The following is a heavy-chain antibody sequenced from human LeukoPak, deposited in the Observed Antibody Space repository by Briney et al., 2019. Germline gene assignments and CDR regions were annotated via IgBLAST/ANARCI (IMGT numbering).Heavy chain of an antibody. J-gene: IGHJ1*01. Sequence: GASVKVPCEAPGYTLTYNNISWVRQAPGQGLEWMGWINPNSGGTNFAQKFQGRVTLTRDTSINTAYMELSSLRSDDTAVYYCARAKLDDCGGVCDQYFQHWGQGTLVTVSS. D-gene: IGHD2-21*02. CDR1: GYTLTYNN. V-gene: IGHV1-2*02. CDR2: INPNSGGT. CDR3: ARAKLDDCGGVCDQYFQH.